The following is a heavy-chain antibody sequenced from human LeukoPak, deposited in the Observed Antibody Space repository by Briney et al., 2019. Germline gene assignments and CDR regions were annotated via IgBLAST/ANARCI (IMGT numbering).Heavy chain of an antibody. J-gene: IGHJ5*02. CDR1: GGSISSSNYY. CDR2: IYYSGST. D-gene: IGHD3-22*01. Sequence: SETLSLTCTVSGGSISSSNYYWGWIRQPPGKGLEWIGSIYYSGSTYCNPSLKSRVTISVDTSKNQFSLKLSSVTAADTAVYYCARTDYYDSSDLITTNGWFDPWGQGTLVTVSS. V-gene: IGHV4-39*07. CDR3: ARTDYYDSSDLITTNGWFDP.